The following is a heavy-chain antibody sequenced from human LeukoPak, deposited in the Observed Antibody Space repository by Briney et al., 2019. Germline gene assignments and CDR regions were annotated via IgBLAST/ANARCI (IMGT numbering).Heavy chain of an antibody. J-gene: IGHJ3*02. CDR3: ARPRGGDAFDAFNI. CDR2: IYPGDSDN. Sequence: GESLKISCQGYGYRFASHWIGWVRQMPGKGPEWLGIIYPGDSDNRYIPSFQGHVIISANKSNSVAYLQWTSLKAWDTAMYYCARPRGGDAFDAFNIWGQGTMVIVSS. D-gene: IGHD2-21*02. V-gene: IGHV5-51*01. CDR1: GYRFASHW.